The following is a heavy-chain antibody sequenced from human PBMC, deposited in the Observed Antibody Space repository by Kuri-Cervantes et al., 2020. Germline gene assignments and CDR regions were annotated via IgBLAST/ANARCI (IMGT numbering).Heavy chain of an antibody. CDR3: ARDSYSDSSGYFNDVFDI. V-gene: IGHV1-69*04. CDR1: GGTFSSYT. D-gene: IGHD3-22*01. J-gene: IGHJ3*02. CDR2: IIPILGIA. Sequence: SVKVSCKASGGTFSSYTISWVRQAPGQGLEWMGRIIPILGIANYAQKFQGRVTITADKSTSTAYMELSSLRSEDTAVYYCARDSYSDSSGYFNDVFDIWGRGTMVTVSS.